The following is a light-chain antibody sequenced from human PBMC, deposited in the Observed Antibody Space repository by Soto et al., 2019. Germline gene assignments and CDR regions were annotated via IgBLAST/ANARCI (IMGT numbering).Light chain of an antibody. CDR3: HQSSSTPLT. J-gene: IGKJ4*01. V-gene: IGKV1-39*01. CDR1: QSVFNH. CDR2: DAS. Sequence: DVQTTRAPSSLAASVGDSVTITCRASQSVFNHLSWFQQRPGKGPKLLIYDASSLHAGVPSRFSGSGYGTDFTLTISTVQPEDSAIYYCHQSSSTPLTFGGGTRVELK.